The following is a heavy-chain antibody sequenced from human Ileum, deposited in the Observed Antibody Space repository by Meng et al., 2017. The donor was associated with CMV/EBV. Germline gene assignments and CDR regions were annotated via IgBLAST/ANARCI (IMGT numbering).Heavy chain of an antibody. CDR3: VRATDGASDY. CDR2: TYYRSKWYN. CDR1: GDSVSSNRVA. J-gene: IGHJ4*02. V-gene: IGHV6-1*01. D-gene: IGHD1-1*01. Sequence: QLQLQQSGPALVQPSQTLPLTCAISGDSVSSNRVAWNWIRQSPSRGLEWLGRTYYRSKWYNEYAVSVKSRITINPDTSKNQFSLQLNSVTPEDTAVYYCVRATDGASDYWGQGTLVTVSS.